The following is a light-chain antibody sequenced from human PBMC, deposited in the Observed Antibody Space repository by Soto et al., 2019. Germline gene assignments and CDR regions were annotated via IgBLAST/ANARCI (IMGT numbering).Light chain of an antibody. V-gene: IGKV1-5*03. J-gene: IGKJ1*01. CDR1: QTISSW. CDR2: KAS. CDR3: QHYNSYSVA. Sequence: DIQMPPSPSTLSGSVGDRVTITCRASQTISSWLAWYQQKPGKAPKLLIYKASTLKSGVPSRFSGSGSGTEFTLTISSLQPDDFATYYCQHYNSYSVAFGQGTKVDIK.